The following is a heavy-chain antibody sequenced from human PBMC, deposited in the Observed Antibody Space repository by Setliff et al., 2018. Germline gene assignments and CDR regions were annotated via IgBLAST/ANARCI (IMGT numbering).Heavy chain of an antibody. V-gene: IGHV4-61*09. CDR1: GGSVNSGYDN. Sequence: SETLSLTCTVSGGSVNSGYDNWNWLRQPAGKGLEWIGHINRRGSTNFSPSLKSRVTISLDTSKNQFSLNLTSVTAADTAVYYCARASSGWYSAYYYYLDVWGKGTTVTVSS. CDR2: INRRGST. D-gene: IGHD6-19*01. CDR3: ARASSGWYSAYYYYLDV. J-gene: IGHJ6*03.